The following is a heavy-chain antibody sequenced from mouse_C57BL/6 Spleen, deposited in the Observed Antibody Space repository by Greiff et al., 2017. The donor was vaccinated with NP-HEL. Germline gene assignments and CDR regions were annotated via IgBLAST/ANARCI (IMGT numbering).Heavy chain of an antibody. CDR1: GYTFTDYE. J-gene: IGHJ4*01. V-gene: IGHV1-15*01. CDR2: IDPETGGT. CDR3: SYGSSSAMDY. Sequence: QVQLKQSGAELVRPGASVTLSCKASGYTFTDYEMHWVKQTPVHGLEWIGAIDPETGGTAYNQKFKGKAILTADKSSSTAYMELRSLTSEDSAVYYCSYGSSSAMDYWGQGTSVTVSS. D-gene: IGHD1-1*01.